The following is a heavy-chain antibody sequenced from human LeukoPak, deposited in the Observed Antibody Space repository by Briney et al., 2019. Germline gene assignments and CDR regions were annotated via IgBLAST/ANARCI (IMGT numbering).Heavy chain of an antibody. D-gene: IGHD3-22*01. CDR3: AKVPRGYYYDSSGYYLCYFDY. CDR2: ISGSGGST. CDR1: GFTFSSYA. J-gene: IGHJ4*02. V-gene: IGHV3-23*01. Sequence: GGSLRLSCAASGFTFSSYAMSWVRQAPGKGLEWVSAISGSGGSTYYADSVKGRFTISRDNSKNTLYLQMNSLRAEDTAVYYCAKVPRGYYYDSSGYYLCYFDYWGQGTLVTVSP.